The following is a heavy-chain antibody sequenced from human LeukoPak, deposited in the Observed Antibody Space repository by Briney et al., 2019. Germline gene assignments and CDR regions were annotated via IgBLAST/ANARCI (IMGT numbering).Heavy chain of an antibody. V-gene: IGHV3-74*01. CDR3: ARELWFGEFYGMDV. Sequence: GGSLRLSCAASGFTFSSYWMHWVRQARGKGLVWVSRINSDGGSTSYADSVKGRFTISRDNAKNTLYLQMNSLRAEDTAVYYCARELWFGEFYGMDVWGQGTTVTVSS. CDR1: GFTFSSYW. CDR2: INSDGGST. J-gene: IGHJ6*02. D-gene: IGHD3-10*01.